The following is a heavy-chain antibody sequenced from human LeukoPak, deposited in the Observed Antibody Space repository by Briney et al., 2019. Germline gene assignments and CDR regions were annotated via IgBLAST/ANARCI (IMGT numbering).Heavy chain of an antibody. CDR1: GSTFRSHW. CDR3: ARDGVVGATAFDH. D-gene: IGHD1-26*01. J-gene: IGHJ4*02. Sequence: PGGSLRLSCIVSGSTFRSHWMSWVRQAPGKGLEWVANIKEDESEKYYVDSVKGRFTISRDNAKNSLYLQMNSLRAEDTAVYYCARDGVVGATAFDHWGQGTLVTVSS. V-gene: IGHV3-7*01. CDR2: IKEDESEK.